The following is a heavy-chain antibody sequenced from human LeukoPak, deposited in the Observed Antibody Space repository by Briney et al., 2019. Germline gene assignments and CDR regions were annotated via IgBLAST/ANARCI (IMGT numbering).Heavy chain of an antibody. Sequence: GGSLRLSCAASGFTFSRYALNWVRQAPGKGLEWVSYISGTNEIHDADSVKGRFTISRDDAKNSLYLQMNSLRVEDTAVYYCARDDNWAFDYWGQGTLVTVSS. CDR3: ARDDNWAFDY. V-gene: IGHV3-21*05. CDR1: GFTFSRYA. D-gene: IGHD1-1*01. J-gene: IGHJ4*02. CDR2: ISGTNEI.